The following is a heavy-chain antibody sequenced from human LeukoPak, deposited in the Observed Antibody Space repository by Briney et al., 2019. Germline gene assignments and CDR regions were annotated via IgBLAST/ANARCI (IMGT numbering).Heavy chain of an antibody. J-gene: IGHJ4*02. CDR3: AKDHPKFDY. CDR1: GFPFSSYP. CDR2: ISGSGGST. Sequence: PGGSLRLSCAPSGFPFSSYPMSWARQPPGKGLEWVSAISGSGGSTYYADSVKGRFTISRDNSKNTLYLQMNSLRAEDTAVYYCAKDHPKFDYWGQGTLVTVSS. V-gene: IGHV3-23*01.